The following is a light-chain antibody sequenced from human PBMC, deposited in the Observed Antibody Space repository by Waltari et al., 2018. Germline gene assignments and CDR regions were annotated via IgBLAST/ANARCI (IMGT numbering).Light chain of an antibody. V-gene: IGLV2-14*03. Sequence: QSALTQPASVSGSPGHSITISCTGTISDVGGYDYVSWYQQHPDKAPKLMIYDVTNRPSGVSNPFSGSKAGNTASLTISGLQAEDEADYYCSSYASSSTLVVFGGGTKLTVL. CDR1: ISDVGGYDY. CDR2: DVT. CDR3: SSYASSSTLVV. J-gene: IGLJ2*01.